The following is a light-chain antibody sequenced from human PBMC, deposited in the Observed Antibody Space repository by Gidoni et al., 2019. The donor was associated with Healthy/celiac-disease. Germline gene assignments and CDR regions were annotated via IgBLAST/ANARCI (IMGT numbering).Light chain of an antibody. Sequence: QSAPTQPASLSGSPEQSITIPCTGTSSDVGGYNYVSWYQQHPGKAPKLMIYEVSNRPSGVSNRFSGSKSGNTASLTISGLQAEDEADYYCSSYTSSSRVFGGGTKLTVL. CDR2: EVS. CDR1: SSDVGGYNY. J-gene: IGLJ3*02. CDR3: SSYTSSSRV. V-gene: IGLV2-14*01.